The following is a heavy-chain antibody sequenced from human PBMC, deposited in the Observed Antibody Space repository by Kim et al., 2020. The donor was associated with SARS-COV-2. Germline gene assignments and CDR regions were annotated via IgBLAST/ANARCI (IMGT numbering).Heavy chain of an antibody. CDR3: AKDRQSSGKDDFDY. D-gene: IGHD6-6*01. Sequence: ADSVKGRFTIPRDTAKNSLYLKMNSLKAEDTALYYCAKDRQSSGKDDFDYWGQGTLVTVSS. V-gene: IGHV3-9*01. J-gene: IGHJ4*02.